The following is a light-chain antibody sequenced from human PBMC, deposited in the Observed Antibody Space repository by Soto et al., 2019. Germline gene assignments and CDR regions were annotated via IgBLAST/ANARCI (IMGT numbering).Light chain of an antibody. CDR2: ATS. CDR1: QGINHY. V-gene: IGKV1-27*01. CDR3: QKHNSAPLF. Sequence: DIQMTQSPSSLSASVGDRVTITCRASQGINHYLAWFQQKPGKVPKLLIYATSTLQSGVPARFSGSGFGTDFTLTISSVQPEDVATYYCQKHNSAPLFFGPGTKVEIK. J-gene: IGKJ3*01.